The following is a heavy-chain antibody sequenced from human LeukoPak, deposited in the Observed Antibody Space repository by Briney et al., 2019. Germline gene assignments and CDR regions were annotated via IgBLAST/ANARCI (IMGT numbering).Heavy chain of an antibody. J-gene: IGHJ4*02. Sequence: SETLSLTCTVSGGSISNNYWNWIRQPPGKGLEWIGYIYSTGSTNYNPSLKSRVTISVDTYKNQFSLKLTSVTAADTAVYYCARGSGYYYVDYWGQGTLVTVSS. CDR1: GGSISNNY. CDR2: IYSTGST. CDR3: ARGSGYYYVDY. V-gene: IGHV4-59*01. D-gene: IGHD3-22*01.